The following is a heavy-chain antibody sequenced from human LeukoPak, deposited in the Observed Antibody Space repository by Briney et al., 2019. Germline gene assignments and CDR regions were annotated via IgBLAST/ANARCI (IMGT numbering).Heavy chain of an antibody. D-gene: IGHD3-10*01. V-gene: IGHV3-23*01. J-gene: IGHJ4*02. Sequence: GASLRLSCAASGFTFNNYATSWVRQAPGKGLEWVSGIRGSGARTYYADSGKGRFTISRDNYKNTLYLQMNSLRAEDTAVYYCARDVRDGSWSYWYLDYWGQGTLATVS. CDR2: IRGSGART. CDR3: ARDVRDGSWSYWYLDY. CDR1: GFTFNNYA.